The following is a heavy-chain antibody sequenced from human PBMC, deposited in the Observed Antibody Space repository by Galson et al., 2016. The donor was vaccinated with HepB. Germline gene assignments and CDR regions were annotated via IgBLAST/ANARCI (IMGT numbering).Heavy chain of an antibody. CDR3: ARGDSSYSGMDV. CDR2: IGSAGDT. D-gene: IGHD6-6*01. CDR1: GFTFRSYD. J-gene: IGHJ6*02. V-gene: IGHV3-13*04. Sequence: SLRLSCAASGFTFRSYDMHWVRQVTGKGLEWVAAIGSAGDTYYRGSVKGRFAISRENAKKSLFLQINSLRAGDTAVYYCARGDSSYSGMDVWGQGTAVTVSS.